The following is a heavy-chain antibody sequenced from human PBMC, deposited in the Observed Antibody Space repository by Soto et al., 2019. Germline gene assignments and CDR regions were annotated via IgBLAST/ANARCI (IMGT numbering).Heavy chain of an antibody. CDR1: GGSISSGDYY. J-gene: IGHJ4*02. D-gene: IGHD4-4*01. V-gene: IGHV4-30-4*01. CDR3: ARSPLGVTTTLDY. CDR2: IYYSGST. Sequence: SETLSLTCTVSGGSISSGDYYCICIRQPPGKGLELIGYIYYSGSTYYNPSLKSRVTISVDTSKNQFSLKLSSVTAADTAVYYCARSPLGVTTTLDYWGQGTLVTVSS.